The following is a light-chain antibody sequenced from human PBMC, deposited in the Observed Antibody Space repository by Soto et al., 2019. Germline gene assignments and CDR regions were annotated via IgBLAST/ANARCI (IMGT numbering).Light chain of an antibody. Sequence: QSALTQPASVSGSPGQSISISCTGTSSDVGGYNYVSWYQQHPGKAPKLMIYEVSNRPSGVSNRFSGSKSGNTVPLRISGIQVEDGVVRYCSSRRSDTPVVFGTGSKLTV. CDR1: SSDVGGYNY. CDR3: SSRRSDTPVV. CDR2: EVS. V-gene: IGLV2-14*01. J-gene: IGLJ1*01.